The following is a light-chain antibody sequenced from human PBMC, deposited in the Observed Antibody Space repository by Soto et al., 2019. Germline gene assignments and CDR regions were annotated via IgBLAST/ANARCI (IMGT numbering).Light chain of an antibody. CDR2: GAY. CDR1: KSISTY. CDR3: QQSNSSPYT. V-gene: IGKV1-39*01. Sequence: DIRMTQSPSSLSASVGDRVNITCRASKSISTYFNWYQHKPGTAPNLLIYGAYRLQSGLPSRFTGSGSRTDFTLTISNLQPEDSATYFCQQSNSSPYTFGQGTRLEIK. J-gene: IGKJ2*01.